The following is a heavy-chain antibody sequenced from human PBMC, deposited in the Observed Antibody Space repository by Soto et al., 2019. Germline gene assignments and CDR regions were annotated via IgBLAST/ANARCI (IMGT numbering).Heavy chain of an antibody. CDR1: GFTFSSYG. V-gene: IGHV3-30*18. CDR2: ISYDGSNK. D-gene: IGHD2-2*02. J-gene: IGHJ4*02. Sequence: QVQLVESGGGVVQPGRSLRLSCAASGFTFSSYGMHWVRQAPGKGLEWVAVISYDGSNKYYADSVKGRFTISRDNSKNTLYLQMNSLGAEGTAVYYCAKGRPKRYIGGTAPHGDYWGQGTLGTVSS. CDR3: AKGRPKRYIGGTAPHGDY.